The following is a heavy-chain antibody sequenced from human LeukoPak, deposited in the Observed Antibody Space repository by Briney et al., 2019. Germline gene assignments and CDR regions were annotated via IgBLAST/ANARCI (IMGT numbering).Heavy chain of an antibody. D-gene: IGHD2-2*01. CDR3: ARGLTAAVNYYYYMDV. CDR2: INPDGSST. J-gene: IGHJ6*03. CDR1: GFTFSSYW. Sequence: PGGSLRLSCAGSGFTFSSYWIHWVRQAPGEGLVWVSRINPDGSSTTYADSVKGRFTISRDNAENTLYLQMNSLRAEDTAVYYCARGLTAAVNYYYYMDVWGKGTTVTVSS. V-gene: IGHV3-74*01.